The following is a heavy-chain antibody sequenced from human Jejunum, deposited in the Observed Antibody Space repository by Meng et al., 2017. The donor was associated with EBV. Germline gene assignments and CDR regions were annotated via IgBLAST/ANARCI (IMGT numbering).Heavy chain of an antibody. CDR2: YYNSGST. V-gene: IGHV4-39*01. CDR1: GGSISSSSYY. Sequence: LRLQESGPGLVKPSETLSLTCTVSGGSISSSSYYWGWIRQPPGKGLEWIGTYYNSGSTYYNPSLKSRVTISVDTSKNQFSLKLISVTAADTAAYYCARQGPSGRTFDYWGQGTLVTVSS. D-gene: IGHD1-26*01. CDR3: ARQGPSGRTFDY. J-gene: IGHJ4*02.